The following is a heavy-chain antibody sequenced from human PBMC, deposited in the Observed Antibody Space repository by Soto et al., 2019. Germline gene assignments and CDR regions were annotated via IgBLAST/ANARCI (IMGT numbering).Heavy chain of an antibody. D-gene: IGHD3-22*01. CDR1: GFTFSSYA. Sequence: GGSLRLSCAASGFTFSSYAMSWVRQAPGKGLEWVSAISGSGGSTYYADSVKGRFTISKDNSKNTLYLQMNSLRAEDTAVNYCARLIAVAGTVRPFYPYHYYDSSGYPTAPYYFDYWGQGTLVTVSS. V-gene: IGHV3-23*01. J-gene: IGHJ4*02. CDR2: ISGSGGST. CDR3: ARLIAVAGTVRPFYPYHYYDSSGYPTAPYYFDY.